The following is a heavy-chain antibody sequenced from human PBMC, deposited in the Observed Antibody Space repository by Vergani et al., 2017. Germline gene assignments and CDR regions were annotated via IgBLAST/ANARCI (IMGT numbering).Heavy chain of an antibody. D-gene: IGHD5-18*01. CDR3: AILEGYSYVWTVDY. J-gene: IGHJ4*02. V-gene: IGHV1-2*02. Sequence: QVQLVQSGAEVKKPGASVKVSCKASGYTFTGYYMHWARQAPGQGLEWMGWINPNSGGTNYAQKFQGRVTMTRDTSISTAYMELSRLRSDDTAVYYCAILEGYSYVWTVDYWGQGILVTVSS. CDR2: INPNSGGT. CDR1: GYTFTGYY.